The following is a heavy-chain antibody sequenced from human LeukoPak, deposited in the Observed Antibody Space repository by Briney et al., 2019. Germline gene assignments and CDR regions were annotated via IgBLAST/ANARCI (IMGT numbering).Heavy chain of an antibody. CDR3: ATEGKMVRGVYTDY. J-gene: IGHJ4*02. CDR1: GGSISSYY. CDR2: IYTSGST. D-gene: IGHD3-10*01. Sequence: PSETLSLTCTVSGGSISSYYWSWIRQPAGKGLEWIGRIYTSGSTNYNPSLKSRVTMSVDTSKNQFSLKLSSVTAADTAVYYCATEGKMVRGVYTDYWGQGTLVTVSS. V-gene: IGHV4-4*07.